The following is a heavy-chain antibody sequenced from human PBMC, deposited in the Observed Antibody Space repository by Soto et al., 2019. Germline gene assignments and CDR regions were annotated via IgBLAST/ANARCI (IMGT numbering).Heavy chain of an antibody. D-gene: IGHD3-22*01. CDR1: GGSISSGDYY. V-gene: IGHV4-30-4*01. Sequence: SETLSLTCTVSGGSISSGDYYWSWIRQPPGKGLEWIGYIYYSGSTYYNPSLKSRVTISVDTSKNQFSLKLSSVTAADTAVYYCARVGPYDSSGFDYWGQGTLVTVSS. CDR2: IYYSGST. CDR3: ARVGPYDSSGFDY. J-gene: IGHJ4*02.